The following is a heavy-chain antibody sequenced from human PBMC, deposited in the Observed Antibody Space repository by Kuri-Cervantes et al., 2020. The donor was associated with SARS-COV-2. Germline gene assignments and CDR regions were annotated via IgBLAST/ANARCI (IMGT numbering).Heavy chain of an antibody. J-gene: IGHJ2*01. D-gene: IGHD2-15*01. CDR1: GYTFTSYD. V-gene: IGHV1-8*01. CDR3: ARGGSGGSCYSCWYFDL. CDR2: MNPNSGNT. Sequence: ASVKVSCKASGYTFTSYDINWVRQATGQGLEWMGWMNPNSGNTGYAQKFQGRVTMTRNTSISTAYMELRSLRSDDTAVYYCARGGSGGSCYSCWYFDLWGRGTLVTVSS.